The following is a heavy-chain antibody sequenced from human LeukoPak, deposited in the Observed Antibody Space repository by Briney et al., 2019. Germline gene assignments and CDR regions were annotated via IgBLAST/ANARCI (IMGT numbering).Heavy chain of an antibody. J-gene: IGHJ4*02. Sequence: SETLSLTCTVSGGSISSYYWSWIRQPPGKGLEWIGYIYYSGSTNYNPSLKSRITMSVDTAKNKFSLKMSSVTAADTAVYYCARVLAAAGNFDCWGQGTLVTVSS. CDR2: IYYSGST. CDR1: GGSISSYY. D-gene: IGHD6-13*01. V-gene: IGHV4-59*08. CDR3: ARVLAAAGNFDC.